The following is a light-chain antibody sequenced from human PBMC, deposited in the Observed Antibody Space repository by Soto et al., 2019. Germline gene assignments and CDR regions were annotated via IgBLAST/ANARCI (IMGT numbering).Light chain of an antibody. CDR2: TNN. V-gene: IGLV1-44*01. J-gene: IGLJ2*01. Sequence: QSVLTQPPSVSGTPGHKVSISCSGSTSNLGGNTGNWYQQLPGTAPKLLIYTNNQRPSGVPDRFSGSKSGTSASLAISGLRSEDEADFYCAAWDDSLNALVFGGGTKLTVL. CDR3: AAWDDSLNALV. CDR1: TSNLGGNT.